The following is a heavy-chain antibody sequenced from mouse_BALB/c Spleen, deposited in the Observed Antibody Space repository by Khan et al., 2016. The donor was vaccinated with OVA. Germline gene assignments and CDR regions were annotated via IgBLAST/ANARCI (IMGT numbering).Heavy chain of an antibody. CDR3: ARHVTGSFAY. D-gene: IGHD2-13*01. Sequence: EVELVESGGDLVKPGGSLKLSCAASGFTFSNYAMSWVRRTPDKRLEWVATISSAGTYTYYPDSVKGRFTLSRNNAKNTLYLQMSSLKSEDTAMFYCARHVTGSFAYWGQGTLVTVSA. CDR2: ISSAGTYT. V-gene: IGHV5-6*01. CDR1: GFTFSNYA. J-gene: IGHJ3*01.